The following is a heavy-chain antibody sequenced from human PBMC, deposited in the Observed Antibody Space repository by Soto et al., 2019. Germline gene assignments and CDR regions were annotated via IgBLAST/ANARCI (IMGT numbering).Heavy chain of an antibody. J-gene: IGHJ4*02. CDR1: GFTFDDYA. Sequence: EVQLVESGGGLVQPGRSLRLSCAASGFTFDDYAMHWVRQAPGKGLEWVSGISWNSGSIGYADSVKGRFTISRDNTKNSLYLQMNSLRAEDTALYYCAKDMGKYWGQGTLVTVSS. V-gene: IGHV3-9*01. CDR3: AKDMGKY. D-gene: IGHD7-27*01. CDR2: ISWNSGSI.